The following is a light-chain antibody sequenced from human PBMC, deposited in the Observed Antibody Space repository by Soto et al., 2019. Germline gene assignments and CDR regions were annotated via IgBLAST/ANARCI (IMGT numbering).Light chain of an antibody. CDR3: QQRSNWPRAT. Sequence: EIVLTQSPATLSLSPGERATLSCRASQSVASYLAWYQHKPGQAPRLLIYHASNRATGVPARLSGSGSGTDFTLTISSLEPEDFAVYFCQQRSNWPRATFGGGTKVEIK. CDR1: QSVASY. V-gene: IGKV3-11*01. CDR2: HAS. J-gene: IGKJ4*01.